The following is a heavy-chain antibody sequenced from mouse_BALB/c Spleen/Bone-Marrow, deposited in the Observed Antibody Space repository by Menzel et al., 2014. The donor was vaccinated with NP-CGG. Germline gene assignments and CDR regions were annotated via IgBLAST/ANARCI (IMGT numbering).Heavy chain of an antibody. CDR3: ARRGGLVSPPAIYAMEH. Sequence: VKLMESGAELVKPGASVKLSCKASVYTFTTYWMHWVKQRPGQGLEWIGEINPSNGRTNYNEKFKTKATLTEDKSSNTAYMQLSRLPSEDPAVYYGARRGGLVSPPAIYAMEHRGQATSVTVSS. D-gene: IGHD6-2*01. CDR2: INPSNGRT. V-gene: IGHV1S81*02. CDR1: VYTFTTYW. J-gene: IGHJ4*01.